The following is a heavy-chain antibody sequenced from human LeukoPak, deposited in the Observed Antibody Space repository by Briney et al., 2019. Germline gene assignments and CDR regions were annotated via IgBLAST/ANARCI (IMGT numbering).Heavy chain of an antibody. Sequence: SVKVSCKASGYTFTGYYMHWVRQAPGQGLEWMGGIIPIFGTANYAQKFQGRVTITADESTSTAYMELSSLRSEDTAVYYCAIHYYGSGSPLYYMDVWGKGTTVTISS. CDR3: AIHYYGSGSPLYYMDV. V-gene: IGHV1-69*13. D-gene: IGHD3-10*01. CDR1: GYTFTGYY. CDR2: IIPIFGTA. J-gene: IGHJ6*03.